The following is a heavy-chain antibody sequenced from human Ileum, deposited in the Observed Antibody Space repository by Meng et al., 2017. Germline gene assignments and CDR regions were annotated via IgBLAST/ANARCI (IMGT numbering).Heavy chain of an antibody. CDR3: ATTMVRGVSGGYFDY. D-gene: IGHD3-10*01. CDR1: CGSISSSNW. Sequence: REAGRGSVEPSVTLSRTCGVSCGSISSSNWWSWVRQPPGKGLEWIGEIYHSGSTNYNPSLKSRVTISVDKSKNQFSLKLSSVTAADTAVYYCATTMVRGVSGGYFDYWGQGTLVTVSS. CDR2: IYHSGST. J-gene: IGHJ4*02. V-gene: IGHV4-4*02.